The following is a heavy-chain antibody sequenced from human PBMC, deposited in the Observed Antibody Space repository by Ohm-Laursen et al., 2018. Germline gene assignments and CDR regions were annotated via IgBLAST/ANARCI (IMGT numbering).Heavy chain of an antibody. D-gene: IGHD1-7*01. CDR1: GYTFTGHY. V-gene: IGHV1-2*02. J-gene: IGHJ4*02. CDR2: INPDSGGT. CDR3: ARSRYKWNYGYFDY. Sequence: ASVKVSCKASGYTFTGHYTHWVRQAPGQGLEWMGWINPDSGGTNYAQKFQGRVTMTRDTSISTAYMEVSRLRSDDTAVYYCARSRYKWNYGYFDYWGQGTLVIVSS.